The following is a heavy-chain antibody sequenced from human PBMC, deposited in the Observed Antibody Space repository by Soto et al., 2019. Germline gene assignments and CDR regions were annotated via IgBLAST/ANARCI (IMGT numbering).Heavy chain of an antibody. V-gene: IGHV3-30*18. D-gene: IGHD4-17*01. Sequence: GGSLRLSCAASGFTFSSYGMHWVRQAPGKGLEWVAVISYDGSNKYYADSVKGRFTISRDNSKNTLYLQMNSLRAEDTAVYYCAKVNDYGDYGPYMAVWGKGTT. CDR2: ISYDGSNK. CDR3: AKVNDYGDYGPYMAV. J-gene: IGHJ6*03. CDR1: GFTFSSYG.